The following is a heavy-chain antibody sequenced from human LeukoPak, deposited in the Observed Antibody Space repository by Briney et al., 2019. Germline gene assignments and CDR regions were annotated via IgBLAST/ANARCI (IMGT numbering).Heavy chain of an antibody. Sequence: GGSLRLSCAASGFTFSSYGMHWVRQAPGKGLEWVAVISYDGSNKYYADSVKGRFTISRDNSKNTLYLQMNSLRAEDTAVYYCAKWYGSGVHWGQGTLVTVSS. CDR2: ISYDGSNK. CDR3: AKWYGSGVH. CDR1: GFTFSSYG. D-gene: IGHD3-10*01. J-gene: IGHJ4*02. V-gene: IGHV3-30*18.